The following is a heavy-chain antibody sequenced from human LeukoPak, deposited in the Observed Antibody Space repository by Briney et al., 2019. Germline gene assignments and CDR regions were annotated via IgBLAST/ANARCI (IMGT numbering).Heavy chain of an antibody. Sequence: ASVKVSCKASGYTFTDYYINWVRQAPGQGLECMGWINPNSGGTNYAQKFQGWVTVTRDTSISTAYMELSRLRSDDTAIYYCARLPRNYGDYVAYWGQGTLVTVSS. CDR3: ARLPRNYGDYVAY. J-gene: IGHJ4*02. D-gene: IGHD4-17*01. CDR1: GYTFTDYY. CDR2: INPNSGGT. V-gene: IGHV1-2*04.